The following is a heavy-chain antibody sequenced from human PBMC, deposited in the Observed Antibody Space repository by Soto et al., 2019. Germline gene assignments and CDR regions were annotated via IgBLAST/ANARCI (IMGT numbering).Heavy chain of an antibody. CDR2: ITYYGSNK. V-gene: IGHV3-30*18. J-gene: IGHJ3*02. Sequence: QVQLVESGGGVVQPGRSLRLSCAASGFTFSSYGMHWVRQAPGKGLEWEAVITYYGSNKYYADSVKDRFTISRDNSKNTVYLQMNSLRADDTAVYYCAKDWGLELLWELLAGAFDIWGQGTMVTVSS. CDR1: GFTFSSYG. CDR3: AKDWGLELLWELLAGAFDI. D-gene: IGHD1-26*01.